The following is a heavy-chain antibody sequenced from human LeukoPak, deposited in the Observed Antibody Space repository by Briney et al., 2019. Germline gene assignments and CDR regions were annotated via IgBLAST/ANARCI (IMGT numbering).Heavy chain of an antibody. J-gene: IGHJ4*02. CDR3: ARHRDSSGWYDFDY. D-gene: IGHD6-19*01. V-gene: IGHV4-39*01. CDR1: GGSLNSSNYY. CDR2: IYCRGST. Sequence: PSETLSPTCTVSGGSLNSSNYYWGWIRQPPGKGLDWFGSIYCRGSTYNNPSLKSRVSISVDTSKDQFSLKLSSVTAADTAVYYCARHRDSSGWYDFDYWGEGTQVTVSS.